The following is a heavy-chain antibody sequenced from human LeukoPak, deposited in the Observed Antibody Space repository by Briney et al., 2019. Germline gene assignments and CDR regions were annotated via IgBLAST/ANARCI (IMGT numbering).Heavy chain of an antibody. J-gene: IGHJ5*02. V-gene: IGHV4-39*01. D-gene: IGHD3-10*01. CDR1: GGSISSSSYY. Sequence: SETLSLTCTVSGGSISSSSYYWGWIRQPPGKGLEWIGSIYYSGSTYYTPSLTSRVAISVDTSKNQFSLKLSSVPAADTAVYYCARSYGSGSYHWFDPWGQGTLVTVSS. CDR3: ARSYGSGSYHWFDP. CDR2: IYYSGST.